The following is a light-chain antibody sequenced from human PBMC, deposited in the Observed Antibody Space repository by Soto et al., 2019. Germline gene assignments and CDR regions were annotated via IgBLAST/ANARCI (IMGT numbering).Light chain of an antibody. Sequence: QSALTQPASVSGSPGQSITISCTGTSRDVGRYNFVSWYQQYPGKVPRVTIYEVTKRPSGVSNRFSGSKSGSTASLTISGLQADDEADYYCCSDAGGGIYVFGTGTKVTVL. J-gene: IGLJ1*01. V-gene: IGLV2-23*02. CDR2: EVT. CDR3: CSDAGGGIYV. CDR1: SRDVGRYNF.